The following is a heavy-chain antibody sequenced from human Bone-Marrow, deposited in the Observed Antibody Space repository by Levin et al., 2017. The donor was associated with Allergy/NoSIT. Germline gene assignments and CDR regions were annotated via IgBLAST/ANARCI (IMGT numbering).Heavy chain of an antibody. Sequence: SGPTLVKPTQTLMLTWTLSDFSLNTRGVGVGWVRRPPGKALEWLAVIYWDDDKDYSPSLKSRLTITKDTSRKQVVLTMTNMDPVDTATYYCVHTTLIVTDIKDELYFDYWGQGTLVTVSS. CDR1: DFSLNTRGVG. CDR2: IYWDDDK. CDR3: VHTTLIVTDIKDELYFDY. D-gene: IGHD3-22*01. V-gene: IGHV2-5*02. J-gene: IGHJ4*02.